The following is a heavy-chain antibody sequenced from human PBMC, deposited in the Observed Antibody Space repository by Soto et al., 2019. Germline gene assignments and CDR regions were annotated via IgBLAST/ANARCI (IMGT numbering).Heavy chain of an antibody. Sequence: GSLRLSCAASGFTFTTYTMSWVRQAPGKGLEWVSVISGSGGRPSYADSVQGRFIISRDNPKSTLYLQMNSLRAEDTAMYYCARLWCGGHCYFDYWGPGTLVTVSS. J-gene: IGHJ4*02. CDR1: GFTFTTYT. CDR3: ARLWCGGHCYFDY. CDR2: ISGSGGRP. V-gene: IGHV3-23*01. D-gene: IGHD2-21*02.